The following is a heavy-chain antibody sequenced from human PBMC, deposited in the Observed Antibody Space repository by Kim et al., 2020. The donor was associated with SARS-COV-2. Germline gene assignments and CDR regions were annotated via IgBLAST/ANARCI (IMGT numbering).Heavy chain of an antibody. J-gene: IGHJ5*02. CDR2: ISAYNGNT. CDR3: ARDSSSQGAVLLWFGESDGNWFDP. D-gene: IGHD3-10*01. CDR1: GYTFTSYG. V-gene: IGHV1-18*01. Sequence: ASVKVSCKASGYTFTSYGISWVRQAPGQGLEWMGWISAYNGNTNYAQKLQGRVTMTTDTSTSTAYMELRSLRSDDTAVYYCARDSSSQGAVLLWFGESDGNWFDPWGQGTLVTVSS.